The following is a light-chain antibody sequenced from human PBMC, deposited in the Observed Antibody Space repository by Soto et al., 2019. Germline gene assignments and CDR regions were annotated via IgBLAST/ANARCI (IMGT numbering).Light chain of an antibody. CDR2: GAS. Sequence: DIQMTQSPSSLSAAAGDRVTITCRASQSINNYLNWYQHRPGEALKLLIFGASSLQRGVPSRFSGSGSGTEFTLTISSLQRDDFATYYCQQTYNPPPTFGPGTKVEI. CDR3: QQTYNPPPT. CDR1: QSINNY. J-gene: IGKJ1*01. V-gene: IGKV1-39*01.